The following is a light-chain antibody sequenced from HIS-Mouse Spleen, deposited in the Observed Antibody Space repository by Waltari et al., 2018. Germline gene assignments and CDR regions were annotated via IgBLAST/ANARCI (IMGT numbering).Light chain of an antibody. CDR3: QQYYSTPYT. CDR1: QGVLYSSNNKNY. V-gene: IGKV4-1*01. CDR2: WAS. Sequence: DIVMTQSPDSVAVSLGERATINCKSSQGVLYSSNNKNYLAWYQQKPGQPPKLLIYWASTRESGVPDRFSGSGSGTDFTLTISSLQAEDVAVYYCQQYYSTPYTFGQGTKLEIK. J-gene: IGKJ2*01.